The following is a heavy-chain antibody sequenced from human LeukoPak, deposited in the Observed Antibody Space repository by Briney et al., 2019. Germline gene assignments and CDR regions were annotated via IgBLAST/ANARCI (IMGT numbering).Heavy chain of an antibody. J-gene: IGHJ4*02. D-gene: IGHD6-13*01. Sequence: GGSLRLSCVVSGIPFSDYYMNWIRQAPGKGLEWISYISGSSSYTDYADSVKGRFTISRDNAKSALYLQLNSLRLEDTAVYYCAAGTAADFWGQGTLVTVPS. V-gene: IGHV3-11*03. CDR2: ISGSSSYT. CDR1: GIPFSDYY. CDR3: AAGTAADF.